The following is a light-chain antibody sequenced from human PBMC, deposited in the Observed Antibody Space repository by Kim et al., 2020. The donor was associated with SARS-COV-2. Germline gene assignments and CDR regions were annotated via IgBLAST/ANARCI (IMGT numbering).Light chain of an antibody. V-gene: IGKV1-5*03. CDR1: QSIGSH. CDR2: KAS. Sequence: DIQMTQFPSTLSASVGDRVTITCRASQSIGSHLAWYQQKPGRAPKLLIYKASTLESGVPSRFSGSGSGTEFSLSISSLQPDDFATFYFQQYDSSPWTFGRGTKVDIK. CDR3: QQYDSSPWT. J-gene: IGKJ1*01.